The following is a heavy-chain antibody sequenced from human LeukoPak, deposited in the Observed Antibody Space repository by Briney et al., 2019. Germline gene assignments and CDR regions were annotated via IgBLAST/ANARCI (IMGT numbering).Heavy chain of an antibody. CDR2: INPNSGGT. CDR1: GYTFTGYY. D-gene: IGHD3-22*01. Sequence: GASVKVSCKASGYTFTGYYMHWVRQAPGQGLEWMGWINPNSGGTNYAQKFQGWVTMTRDTSISTAYMELSRLRSDDTAVYYCARGNVYDSSGYSTYNWFDPWGQGTLVTVSS. V-gene: IGHV1-2*04. J-gene: IGHJ5*02. CDR3: ARGNVYDSSGYSTYNWFDP.